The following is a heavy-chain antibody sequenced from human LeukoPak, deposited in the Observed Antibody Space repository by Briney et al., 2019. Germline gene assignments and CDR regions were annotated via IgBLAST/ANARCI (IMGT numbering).Heavy chain of an antibody. CDR3: ARGDYGDYFDY. J-gene: IGHJ4*02. Sequence: GGSLRLSCAASRFTFNYYYMSGLRQAPGKGLEWVAVISYDGSNKYYADSVKGRFTISRDNSKNTLYLQMNSLRAEDTAVYYCARGDYGDYFDYWGQGTLVTVSS. CDR2: ISYDGSNK. V-gene: IGHV3-30*03. D-gene: IGHD4-17*01. CDR1: RFTFNYYY.